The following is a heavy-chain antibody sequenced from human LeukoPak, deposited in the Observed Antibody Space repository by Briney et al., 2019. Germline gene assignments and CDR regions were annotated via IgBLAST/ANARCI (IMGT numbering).Heavy chain of an antibody. CDR3: ARDIPSPYYYGSGSYTSYYYYGMDV. D-gene: IGHD3-10*01. CDR2: IYSGGGT. CDR1: GLTVSHNY. Sequence: PGGSLGLSCAASGLTVSHNYMSWVRQAPGKGLEWVSVIYSGGGTYHADSVRGRFTISRDNSKNTLYLQMNSLRAEDTAVYYCARDIPSPYYYGSGSYTSYYYYGMDVWGQGTTVTVSS. J-gene: IGHJ6*02. V-gene: IGHV3-53*01.